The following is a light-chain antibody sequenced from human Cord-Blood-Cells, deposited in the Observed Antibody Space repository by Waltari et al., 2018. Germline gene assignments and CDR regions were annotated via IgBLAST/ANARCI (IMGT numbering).Light chain of an antibody. Sequence: QSALTQPASVSGSPGQSITISCTGTSSDVGGYNYVSWYQQHPGQAPKIMSYDVSKRPSGVAHRFSGSNSGTTASLTISGLQAEDEADYYCSSYPSSSTRWVFGGGTKLTVL. J-gene: IGLJ3*02. V-gene: IGLV2-14*01. CDR1: SSDVGGYNY. CDR3: SSYPSSSTRWV. CDR2: DVS.